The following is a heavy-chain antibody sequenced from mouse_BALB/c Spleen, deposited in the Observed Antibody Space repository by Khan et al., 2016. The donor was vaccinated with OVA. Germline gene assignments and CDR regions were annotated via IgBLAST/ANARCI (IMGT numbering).Heavy chain of an antibody. CDR2: IYPGNGDT. CDR1: GYTFTSYW. D-gene: IGHD2-2*01. Sequence: VQLKESGTVLARPAPSVKMSCKASGYTFTSYWMHWVKQRPGQGLVWIGAIYPGNGDTSYNQKFKGQAKLTAVTSTSTSYMELSSLTNEDSAVYYCTGFGYIFAYWGQGTLVTVSA. V-gene: IGHV1-5*01. J-gene: IGHJ3*01. CDR3: TGFGYIFAY.